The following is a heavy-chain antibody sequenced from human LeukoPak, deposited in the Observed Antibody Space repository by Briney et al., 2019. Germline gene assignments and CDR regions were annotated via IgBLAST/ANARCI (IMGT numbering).Heavy chain of an antibody. CDR2: ISYDGSNK. CDR1: GFTFSSYG. CDR3: ARGVAAAARGYFQH. Sequence: GGSLRLSCAASGFTFSSYGMHWFRQAPGKGLEWVAVISYDGSNKYYADSVKGRFTISRDNSKNTLYLQMNSLRAEDTAVYYCARGVAAAARGYFQHWGQGTLVTVSS. D-gene: IGHD6-13*01. J-gene: IGHJ1*01. V-gene: IGHV3-30*03.